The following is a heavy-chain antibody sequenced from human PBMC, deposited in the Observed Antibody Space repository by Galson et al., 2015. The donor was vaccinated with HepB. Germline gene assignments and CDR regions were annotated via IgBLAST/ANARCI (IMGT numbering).Heavy chain of an antibody. Sequence: QSGAEVKRPGESLKISCKGSGYSFTSYWIGWVRQMPGKGLEWMGIIYPGDPDTRYSPSFQGQVTISADKSISTAYLQWSSLKASGTAMYYCARLGNRGYSGYDRDYWGQGTLVTVSS. V-gene: IGHV5-51*01. D-gene: IGHD5-12*01. CDR3: ARLGNRGYSGYDRDY. J-gene: IGHJ4*02. CDR1: GYSFTSYW. CDR2: IYPGDPDT.